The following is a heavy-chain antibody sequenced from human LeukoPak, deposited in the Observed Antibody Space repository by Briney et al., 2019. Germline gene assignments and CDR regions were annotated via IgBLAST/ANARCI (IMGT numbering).Heavy chain of an antibody. Sequence: PGGSLRLSCAASGFTFSSYWMSWVRQPPGKGLEWIGEINHSGSTNYNPSLKSRVTISVDTSKNQFSLKLSSVTAADTAVYYCARGRVYYYYYYYMDVWGKGTTVTVSS. CDR1: GFTFSSYW. CDR3: ARGRVYYYYYYYMDV. J-gene: IGHJ6*03. CDR2: INHSGST. V-gene: IGHV4-34*01. D-gene: IGHD2-8*01.